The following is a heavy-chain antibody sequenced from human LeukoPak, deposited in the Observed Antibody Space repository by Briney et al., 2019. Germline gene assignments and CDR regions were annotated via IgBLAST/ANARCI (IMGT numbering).Heavy chain of an antibody. D-gene: IGHD2-8*01. CDR3: ANADTEDFFDS. J-gene: IGHJ4*02. Sequence: SETLSLTCAVSGSSLSSDYYWGWVRQPPGKGLEWVGSIYHDETTYYNPSLKGRVTISLVTSKKQFSLMLASVTAADTAIYYCANADTEDFFDSWGQGVLVTVSS. CDR1: GSSLSSDYY. CDR2: IYHDETT. V-gene: IGHV4-38-2*01.